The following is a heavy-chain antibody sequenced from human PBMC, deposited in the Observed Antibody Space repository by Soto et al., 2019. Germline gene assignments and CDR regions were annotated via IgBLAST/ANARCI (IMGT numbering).Heavy chain of an antibody. CDR1: GFTVSSYA. CDR3: AKGPVIIAAAGIFDY. V-gene: IGHV3-23*01. J-gene: IGHJ4*02. CDR2: ISGSGGST. Sequence: GGSLRLSCAASGFTVSSYAMSWVRQAPGKGLEWVSAISGSGGSTYYADSVKGRFTISRDNSKNTLYLQMNSLRAEDTAVYYCAKGPVIIAAAGIFDYWGQGTLVTVSS. D-gene: IGHD6-13*01.